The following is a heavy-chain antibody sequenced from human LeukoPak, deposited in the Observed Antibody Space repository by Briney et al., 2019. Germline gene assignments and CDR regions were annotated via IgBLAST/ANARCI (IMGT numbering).Heavy chain of an antibody. D-gene: IGHD3-3*01. CDR1: GFTFSSHE. Sequence: GGSLRLSCAASGFTFSSHEMNWVRQAPGKGLEWVSYISSSGSTIYYADSVKGRFTTSRDNAKNSLYLQMNSLRAEDTAVYYCASGSNYDFWSGYPPGYGMDVWGQGTTVTVSS. CDR2: ISSSGSTI. CDR3: ASGSNYDFWSGYPPGYGMDV. J-gene: IGHJ6*02. V-gene: IGHV3-48*03.